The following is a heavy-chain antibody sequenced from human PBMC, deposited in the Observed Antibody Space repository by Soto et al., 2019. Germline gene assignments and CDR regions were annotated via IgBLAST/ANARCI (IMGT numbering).Heavy chain of an antibody. CDR1: GGSFSGYY. CDR2: INHSGST. J-gene: IGHJ5*02. V-gene: IGHV4-34*01. Sequence: SETLSLTCAVYGGSFSGYYWSWIRQPPGKGLEWIGEINHSGSTNYNPSLKSRVTISVDTSKNQFSLKLSSVTAADTAVYYCARGRIGYQLLYWFDPWGQGTLVTVSS. D-gene: IGHD2-2*01. CDR3: ARGRIGYQLLYWFDP.